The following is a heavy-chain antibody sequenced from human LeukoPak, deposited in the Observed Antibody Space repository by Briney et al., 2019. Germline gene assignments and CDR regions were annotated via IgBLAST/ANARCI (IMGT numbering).Heavy chain of an antibody. CDR1: GFTFTNAW. CDR2: IKSKTDGGTI. D-gene: IGHD3-9*01. J-gene: IGHJ4*02. V-gene: IGHV3-15*01. CDR3: AAGTGYSDFDY. Sequence: GGSQRLSCAASGFTFTNAWMSWVRQAPGKGLEWVGRIKSKTDGGTIDYAAPVKGRFTISRDDSKNTLYLQMNSLEIEDTAVYYYAAGTGYSDFDYWGQGTLVTVSS.